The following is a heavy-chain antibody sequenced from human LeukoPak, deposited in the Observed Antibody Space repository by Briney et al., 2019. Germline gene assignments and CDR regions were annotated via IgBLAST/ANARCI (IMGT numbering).Heavy chain of an antibody. CDR3: SRENGAFSPFGF. J-gene: IGHJ4*02. Sequence: PSETLSLTCGVSGGSISTTNWWCWVRQPPGQGLEWIGEISLSGLTNYSPSLNSRVTMSLDKPKNQLSLNLSSVTAADTAVYYCSRENGAFSPFGFWGQGTLVTVPS. V-gene: IGHV4-4*02. CDR2: ISLSGLT. D-gene: IGHD2-8*01. CDR1: GGSISTTNW.